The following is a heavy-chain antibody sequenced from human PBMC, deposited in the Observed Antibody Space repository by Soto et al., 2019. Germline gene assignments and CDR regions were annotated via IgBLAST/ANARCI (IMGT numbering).Heavy chain of an antibody. CDR1: SVSFSIYG. Sequence: VRLQRLCCTASSVSFSIYGRHWVRQAPGKGMKWVAVISYDGSNKYYADSVKGRFTISRDNSKNTLYLQMNSLRAEDTAVYYCARDFEGYSSSWHYYYYGMDVWGQGTTVTGSS. CDR3: ARDFEGYSSSWHYYYYGMDV. V-gene: IGHV3-30*03. CDR2: ISYDGSNK. J-gene: IGHJ6*02. D-gene: IGHD6-13*01.